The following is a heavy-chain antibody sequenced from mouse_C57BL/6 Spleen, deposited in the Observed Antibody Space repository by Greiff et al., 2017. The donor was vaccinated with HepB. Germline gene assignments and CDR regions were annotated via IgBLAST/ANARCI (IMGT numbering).Heavy chain of an antibody. J-gene: IGHJ3*01. CDR3: AREAAQATAY. V-gene: IGHV3-6*01. Sequence: EVHLVESGPGLVKPSQSLSLTCSVTGYSITSGYYWNWIRQFPGNKLEWMGYISYDGSNNYNPSLKNRISITRDTSKNQFFLTLNSVTTEDTATYYCAREAAQATAYWGQGTLVTVSA. CDR2: ISYDGSN. CDR1: GYSITSGYY. D-gene: IGHD3-2*02.